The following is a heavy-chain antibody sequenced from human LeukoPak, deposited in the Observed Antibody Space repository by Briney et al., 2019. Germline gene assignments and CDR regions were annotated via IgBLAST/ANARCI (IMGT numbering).Heavy chain of an antibody. Sequence: SETLSLTCTVSGGSISSSSYYWGWIRQPPGKGLEWIGSIYYSGSTYYNPSLKSRVTISVDTSKNQFSLKLSSVTAADTAVYYCARDPHFYDYVWGSYRFADCWGQGTLVTVSS. J-gene: IGHJ4*02. CDR1: GGSISSSSYY. CDR2: IYYSGST. V-gene: IGHV4-39*07. CDR3: ARDPHFYDYVWGSYRFADC. D-gene: IGHD3-16*02.